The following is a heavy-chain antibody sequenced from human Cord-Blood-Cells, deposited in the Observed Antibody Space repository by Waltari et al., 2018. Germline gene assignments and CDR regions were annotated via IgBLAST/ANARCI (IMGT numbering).Heavy chain of an antibody. Sequence: QVQLQQWGAGLLKPSETLSLTYAVYGGSFSGYYWSWTRPPPRQGLEWIGEINHSGSTNYNPSLKSRVTISVDTSKNQFSLKLSSVTAADTAVYYCARGLIAAAGTRVYWYFDLWGRGTLVTVSS. J-gene: IGHJ2*01. CDR2: INHSGST. D-gene: IGHD6-13*01. CDR3: ARGLIAAAGTRVYWYFDL. CDR1: GGSFSGYY. V-gene: IGHV4-34*01.